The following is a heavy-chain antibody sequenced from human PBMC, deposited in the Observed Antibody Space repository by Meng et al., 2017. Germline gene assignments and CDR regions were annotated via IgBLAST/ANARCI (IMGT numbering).Heavy chain of an antibody. CDR3: AREALVGALDY. Sequence: QVRVVESGAEVKQPGDTAKVSGKADGSTFTSHYMAWVRQAPGQGLEWMGIINPSGGSTSYAQKFQGRVTMTRDTSTSTVYMELSSLRSEDTAVYYCAREALVGALDYWGQGTLVTVSS. V-gene: IGHV1-46*01. CDR2: INPSGGST. CDR1: GSTFTSHY. J-gene: IGHJ4*02. D-gene: IGHD1-26*01.